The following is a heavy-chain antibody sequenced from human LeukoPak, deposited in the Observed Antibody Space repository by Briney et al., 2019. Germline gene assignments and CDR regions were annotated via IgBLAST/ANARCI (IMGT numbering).Heavy chain of an antibody. V-gene: IGHV4-39*01. CDR1: GGSISISSYY. J-gene: IGHJ4*02. CDR2: IYYSGST. D-gene: IGHD6-6*01. Sequence: PSETLSLTCTVSGGSISISSYYWGWIRQPPGKGLEWIGSIYYSGSTYYNPSLKSRVTISVDTSKNQFSLKLSSVTAADTAVYYCARPPIPYSSSRDDYWGQGTLVTVSS. CDR3: ARPPIPYSSSRDDY.